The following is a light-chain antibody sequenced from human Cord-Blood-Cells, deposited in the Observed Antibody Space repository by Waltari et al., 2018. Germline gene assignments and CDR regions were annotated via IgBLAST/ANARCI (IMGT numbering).Light chain of an antibody. CDR2: DTS. Sequence: QAVVTQEPSLTVSPGGTATLTCGPSTGAVTSGHYPSWCQQTPGQAPRTLISDTSNKHPWTPARVSGALRGGKAALTLSGAQPEDEAEYYCLLSYSGGVVFGGGTTLTVL. CDR3: LLSYSGGVV. V-gene: IGLV7-46*01. CDR1: TGAVTSGHY. J-gene: IGLJ2*01.